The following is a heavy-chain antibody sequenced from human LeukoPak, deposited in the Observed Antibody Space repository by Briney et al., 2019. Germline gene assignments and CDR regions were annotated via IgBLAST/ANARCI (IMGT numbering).Heavy chain of an antibody. Sequence: ASVKVSCRASGYTFTNYGVSWVRQAPGQGLEWMGWINPYNGNTNYAQKLQGRVTMTTDTSTSTAYMELRSLRSADTAVYYCARLRLGELSTGFDYWGQGTLVTVSS. V-gene: IGHV1-18*01. CDR3: ARLRLGELSTGFDY. CDR1: GYTFTNYG. J-gene: IGHJ4*02. CDR2: INPYNGNT. D-gene: IGHD3-16*02.